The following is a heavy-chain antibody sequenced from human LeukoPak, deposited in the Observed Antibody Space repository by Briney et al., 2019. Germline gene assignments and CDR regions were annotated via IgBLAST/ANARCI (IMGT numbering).Heavy chain of an antibody. CDR2: ISGSGGST. CDR3: AKVLGYCSSTSCPYYYYGMDV. V-gene: IGHV3-23*01. D-gene: IGHD2-2*01. CDR1: GFTFSSYA. J-gene: IGHJ6*02. Sequence: PGGSLRLSCAASGFTFSSYAMSWVRQAPGKGLEWVSAISGSGGSTYYADSVKGRFTISRDNSKNTLYLQMNSLRAEDTAVYYCAKVLGYCSSTSCPYYYYGMDVWGQGTTVTVSS.